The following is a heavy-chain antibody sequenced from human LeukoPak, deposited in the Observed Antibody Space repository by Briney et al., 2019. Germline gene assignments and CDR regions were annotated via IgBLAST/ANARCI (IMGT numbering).Heavy chain of an antibody. V-gene: IGHV3-11*05. CDR2: ISSSSYT. CDR1: GFTFSDYY. J-gene: IGHJ3*02. Sequence: GGSLSLSCAASGFTFSDYYMSWIRQAPGKGLEWASYISSSSYTNYADSVKGRFTISRDNAKNSLYLQMNSLRAEDTAVYYCARDSPIRYFDWLLPHDAFDIWGQGTMVTVSS. D-gene: IGHD3-9*01. CDR3: ARDSPIRYFDWLLPHDAFDI.